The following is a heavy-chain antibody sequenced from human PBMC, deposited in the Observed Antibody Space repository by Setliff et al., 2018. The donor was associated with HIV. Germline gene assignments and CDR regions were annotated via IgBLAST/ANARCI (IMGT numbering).Heavy chain of an antibody. D-gene: IGHD7-27*01. J-gene: IGHJ6*03. CDR1: GGSISGYY. CDR2: IYYNGST. CDR3: ARHHQTGVYYYYMDI. V-gene: IGHV4-59*08. Sequence: SETLSLTCTVSGGSISGYYWNWIRQPPGKRLEWIGYIYYNGSTNYNPSLKSRVTISVDTSKNQFSLRLSSVTAADTAVYYWARHHQTGVYYYYMDIWGKGTTVTVSS.